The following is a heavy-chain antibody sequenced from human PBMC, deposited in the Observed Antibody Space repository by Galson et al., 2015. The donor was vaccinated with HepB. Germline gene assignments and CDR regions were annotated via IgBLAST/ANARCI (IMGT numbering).Heavy chain of an antibody. J-gene: IGHJ6*02. CDR3: AKALGYCSSTSCLPGGYYYYGMDV. CDR2: ISWDGGST. V-gene: IGHV3-43*01. Sequence: SLRLSCAASGFTFDDYTMHWVRQAPGKGLEWVSLISWDGGSTYYADSVKGRFTISRDNSKNSLYLQMNSLRTEDTALYYCAKALGYCSSTSCLPGGYYYYGMDVWGQGTTVTVSS. CDR1: GFTFDDYT. D-gene: IGHD2-2*01.